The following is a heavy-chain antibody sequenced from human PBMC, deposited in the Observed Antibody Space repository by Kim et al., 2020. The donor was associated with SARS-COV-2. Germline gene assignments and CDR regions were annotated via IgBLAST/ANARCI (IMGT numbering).Heavy chain of an antibody. CDR1: GGSISSYY. CDR3: ARDHRAWLQYTANWYFEL. Sequence: SETLSLTCTVSGGSISSYYWSWIRQPPGKGLEWIGYIYYSGSTNYNPSLKSQITISVDTYKNQFSLKLSAGTAADTAVYYCARDHRAWLQYTANWYFEL. D-gene: IGHD3-22*01. CDR2: IYYSGST. V-gene: IGHV4-59*01. J-gene: IGHJ2*01.